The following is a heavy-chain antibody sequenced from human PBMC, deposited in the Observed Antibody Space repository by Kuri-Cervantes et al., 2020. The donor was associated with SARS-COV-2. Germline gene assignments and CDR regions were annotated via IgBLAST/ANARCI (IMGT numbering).Heavy chain of an antibody. D-gene: IGHD4-11*01. CDR2: IKQDGSEK. V-gene: IGHV3-7*05. CDR1: GFTFSSYW. CDR3: ARVQDYYSNSQFDY. Sequence: ESLKISCAASGFTFSSYWMSWVRQAPGKGLEWVANIKQDGSEKYYVDSVKGRFTISRDNAKNSLYLQMNSLRAEDTAVYYCARVQDYYSNSQFDYWGQGTLVTVSS. J-gene: IGHJ4*02.